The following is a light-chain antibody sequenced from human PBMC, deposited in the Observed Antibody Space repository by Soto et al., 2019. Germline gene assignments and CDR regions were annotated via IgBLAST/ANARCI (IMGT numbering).Light chain of an antibody. CDR3: HKYNHAPT. Sequence: DIQLTQSPSSLSASVGDRVTITCRASQAISSYLAWYQQKPGKVPELLIYATSTLQSGAPSRFSGSGSATDFTLTIISLQPEDVATYYCHKYNHAPTFGGGTKVEIK. CDR2: ATS. CDR1: QAISSY. J-gene: IGKJ4*01. V-gene: IGKV1-27*01.